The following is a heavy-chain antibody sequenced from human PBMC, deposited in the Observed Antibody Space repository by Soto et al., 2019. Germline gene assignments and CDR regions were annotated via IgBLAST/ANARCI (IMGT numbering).Heavy chain of an antibody. CDR1: AYTLINYY. Sequence: QVQLVQSGAEVKKPGASVKVSCKASAYTLINYYIHWVRQAPGQGLEWMGIISRSGDSTTYAQKLEGRVTVTRDTSAVTVYRELSGLRSEDTGVDYCVTETPTTSQTPGFDYWGQGPLVTVSS. CDR3: VTETPTTSQTPGFDY. J-gene: IGHJ4*02. D-gene: IGHD2-2*01. CDR2: ISRSGDST. V-gene: IGHV1-46*01.